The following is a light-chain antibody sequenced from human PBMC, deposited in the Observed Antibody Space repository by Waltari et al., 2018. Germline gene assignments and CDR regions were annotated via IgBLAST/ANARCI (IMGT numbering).Light chain of an antibody. CDR2: SAS. CDR3: QTFNSAPFS. J-gene: IGKJ3*01. Sequence: DIQMTQSPSSLSASVGDRVTITCRASQDINNYLAWYQQKPGKVPKLLIYSASTLQSGVPSRFICRGSGTDFTLTISSLQPEDVATYYCQTFNSAPFSFGPGTKVDIK. CDR1: QDINNY. V-gene: IGKV1-27*01.